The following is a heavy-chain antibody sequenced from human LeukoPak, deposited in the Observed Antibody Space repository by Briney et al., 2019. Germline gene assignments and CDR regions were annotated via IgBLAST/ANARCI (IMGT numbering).Heavy chain of an antibody. CDR1: GDTFSTYA. Sequence: ASVKVSCKASGDTFSTYAINWVRQATGQGLEWMGWMNPNSGNTGYAQKFQGRVTMTRNTSISTAYMELSSLRSEDTAVYYCARGEGVATNYWGQGTLVTVSS. J-gene: IGHJ4*02. V-gene: IGHV1-8*02. D-gene: IGHD5-12*01. CDR2: MNPNSGNT. CDR3: ARGEGVATNY.